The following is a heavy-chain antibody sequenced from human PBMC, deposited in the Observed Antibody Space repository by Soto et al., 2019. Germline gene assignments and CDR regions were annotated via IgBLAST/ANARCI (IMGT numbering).Heavy chain of an antibody. J-gene: IGHJ4*02. CDR2: IKSKTDGETR. V-gene: IGHV3-15*07. CDR3: NKGTYYSDLRVFDY. CDR1: GFTFSNAW. Sequence: PGGSLRLSCAGSGFTFSNAWMNWVRQAPGKGLEWVGRIKSKTDGETRDYAAPVKGRFTISRDDSKNTVYLHVNSLKTEDAAVYYCNKGTYYSDLRVFDYWGQGTLVTVSS. D-gene: IGHD3-22*01.